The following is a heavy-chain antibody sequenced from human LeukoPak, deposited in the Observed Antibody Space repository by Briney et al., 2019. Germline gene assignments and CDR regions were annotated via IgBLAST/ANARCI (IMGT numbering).Heavy chain of an antibody. CDR3: ARGHLDATYYYGSGTFNWFDP. Sequence: PSETLSLTCAVYGGSFSGYYWSWIRQPPGKGLEWIGEINHSGSTNYNPSLKSRATISVDTSKNQFSLKLSSVTAADTAVYYCARGHLDATYYYGSGTFNWFDPWGQGTLVTVSS. CDR1: GGSFSGYY. D-gene: IGHD3-10*01. CDR2: INHSGST. J-gene: IGHJ5*02. V-gene: IGHV4-34*01.